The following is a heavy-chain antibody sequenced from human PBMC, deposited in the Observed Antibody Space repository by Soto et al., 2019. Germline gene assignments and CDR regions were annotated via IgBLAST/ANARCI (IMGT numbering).Heavy chain of an antibody. V-gene: IGHV3-33*01. CDR2: IWYDGSKQ. J-gene: IGHJ4*02. CDR1: GFTFSSYG. D-gene: IGHD2-15*01. CDR3: ARDGYCSGGSSFRLFSFDY. Sequence: QVQLVESGGGVAQPEKSLRLSCTASGFTFSSYGMHWVRQVPGKGLEWVAPIWYDGSKQYYADSVKGRFTISRDTSKNTLFLQMDSLRAEATAVYHCARDGYCSGGSSFRLFSFDYWGQGTLVTVSS.